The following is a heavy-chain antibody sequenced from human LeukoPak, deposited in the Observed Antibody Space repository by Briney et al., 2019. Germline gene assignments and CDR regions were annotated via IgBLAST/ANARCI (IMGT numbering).Heavy chain of an antibody. J-gene: IGHJ6*02. D-gene: IGHD3-3*01. Sequence: GESLKISCKGSGYSFTSYWIGWVRQMPGKGLEWMGIIYPGDSDTRYSPSFQGQVTISADKSISTAYLQWSSLKASDTAMYYCARLPFLEWFPHPYYYYGMDVWGQGTTVTVSS. CDR2: IYPGDSDT. CDR3: ARLPFLEWFPHPYYYYGMDV. V-gene: IGHV5-51*01. CDR1: GYSFTSYW.